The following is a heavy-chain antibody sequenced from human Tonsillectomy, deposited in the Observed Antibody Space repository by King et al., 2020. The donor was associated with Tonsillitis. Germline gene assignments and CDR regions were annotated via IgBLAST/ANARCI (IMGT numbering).Heavy chain of an antibody. V-gene: IGHV6-1*01. CDR3: AREQASSGRGDFDY. J-gene: IGHJ4*02. CDR2: TYSRSKWYN. D-gene: IGHD3-22*01. CDR1: GDSVSSSSAA. Sequence: VQLQQSGPGLVKPSQTLSLTCAISGDSVSSSSAAWNWIMHSPPRGLEWLGRTYSRSKWYNAYAISVKSRITINPDTSKNQFSLQLNCVTPEDTAVYYCAREQASSGRGDFDYWGQGTLVTVSS.